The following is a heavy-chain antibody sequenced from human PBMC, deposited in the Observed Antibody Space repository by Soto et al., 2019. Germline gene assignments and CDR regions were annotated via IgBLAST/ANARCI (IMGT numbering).Heavy chain of an antibody. J-gene: IGHJ4*02. V-gene: IGHV4-61*01. Sequence: PSETLSLTCFVSGGSVNRGSYYWTWIRQPRGKGLEWIGYILDSGTTDYNPSLKSRVTMSVDTSKNQFSLSLSTVTAADTAVYYCARHRVLPGQYYFDSWGQGAVVTVSS. D-gene: IGHD1-1*01. CDR1: GGSVNRGSYY. CDR2: ILDSGTT. CDR3: ARHRVLPGQYYFDS.